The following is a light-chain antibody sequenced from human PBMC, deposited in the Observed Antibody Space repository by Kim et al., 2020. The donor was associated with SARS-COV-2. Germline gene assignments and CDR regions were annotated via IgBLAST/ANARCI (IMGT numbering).Light chain of an antibody. J-gene: IGKJ2*01. CDR1: QSVSSS. Sequence: SLSPGESATLSCRASQSVSSSLGLYQQKPGQAPRLLIYDASNRATGIPARFSGSGSGTDFTLTISSLEPEDFAVYYCQQRSNWPRTFGQGTKLEI. V-gene: IGKV3-11*01. CDR2: DAS. CDR3: QQRSNWPRT.